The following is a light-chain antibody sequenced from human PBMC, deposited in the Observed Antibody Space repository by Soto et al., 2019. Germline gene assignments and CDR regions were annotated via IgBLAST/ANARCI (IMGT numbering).Light chain of an antibody. CDR3: SSYTSSSTLDYV. CDR2: EVS. J-gene: IGLJ1*01. V-gene: IGLV2-14*01. Sequence: QSVLTQPASVSGSPGQSITISCTVTSSNVGGYNYVSWYQQHPGKAPKRMIYEVSYRPSGVSNRFSGSKSGNTASLTITGLQAEDEADYYCSSYTSSSTLDYVFGTGTKVTVL. CDR1: SSNVGGYNY.